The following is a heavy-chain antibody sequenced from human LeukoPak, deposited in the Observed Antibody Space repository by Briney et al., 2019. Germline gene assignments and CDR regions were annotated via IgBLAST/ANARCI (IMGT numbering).Heavy chain of an antibody. CDR2: MNPNSGNT. J-gene: IGHJ6*02. CDR3: ARAPRGYSYGIYYYYGMDV. CDR1: GYTFTRYD. Sequence: ASVTVSCKASGYTFTRYDINWVRQATGQGLEWMGWMNPNSGNTGYAQKFQGRVTMTRNTSISTAYMELSSLRSEDTAVYYCARAPRGYSYGIYYYYGMDVWGQGTTVTVSS. V-gene: IGHV1-8*01. D-gene: IGHD5-18*01.